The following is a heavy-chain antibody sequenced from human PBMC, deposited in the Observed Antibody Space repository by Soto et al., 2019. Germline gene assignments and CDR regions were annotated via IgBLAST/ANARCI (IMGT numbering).Heavy chain of an antibody. CDR2: ISSDGNNR. V-gene: IGHV3-30-3*01. D-gene: IGHD4-17*01. CDR1: GFTFSAYA. J-gene: IGHJ6*02. Sequence: LRLSCAASGFTFSAYAMHWVRQAPGKGLEWVALISSDGNNRYYADSVKGRFTISRDNSKNTLFLQMHSLRAEHTAMYYCTRDQVTVRGGYYYYGMDVWGQGTTVTVCS. CDR3: TRDQVTVRGGYYYYGMDV.